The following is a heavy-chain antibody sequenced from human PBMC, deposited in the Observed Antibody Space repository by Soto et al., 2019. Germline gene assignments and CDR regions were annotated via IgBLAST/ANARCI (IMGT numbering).Heavy chain of an antibody. V-gene: IGHV5-51*03. CDR3: ARGAFWSGYYNDYYYGMDV. J-gene: IGHJ6*02. CDR1: GYSFTSDG. Sequence: PGESLKISCKGSGYSFTSDGSGGVRQMPGRGGEWRGIIYGGDSDTRYTPSCRCQVTIAADKSISNAYLQCSSLKASDTAMYYCARGAFWSGYYNDYYYGMDVWGQGTTVTVSS. D-gene: IGHD3-3*01. CDR2: IYGGDSDT.